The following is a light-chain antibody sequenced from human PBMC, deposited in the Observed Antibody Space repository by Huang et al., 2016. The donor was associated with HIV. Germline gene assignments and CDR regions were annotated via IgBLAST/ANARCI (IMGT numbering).Light chain of an antibody. V-gene: IGKV1-8*01. CDR2: AAS. Sequence: AIRITQSPSSLSASTGDRVTITCRATQDVSNYLAWYQQKPGEAPKLLIYAASTLHSGVPSRFSGSGSGTDFTLTISCLQSEDIATYYCQQYYDYPHIFGQGTRLEI. CDR3: QQYYDYPHI. CDR1: QDVSNY. J-gene: IGKJ5*01.